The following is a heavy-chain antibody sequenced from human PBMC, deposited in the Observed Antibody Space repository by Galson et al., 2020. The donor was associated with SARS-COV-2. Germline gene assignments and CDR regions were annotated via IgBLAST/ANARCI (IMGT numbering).Heavy chain of an antibody. CDR1: GASISSGSYY. D-gene: IGHD3-3*01. Sequence: SETLSLTCTVSGASISSGSYYWSWIRQPAGKGLEWIGRIYKSGNTNYNPSLWSQVTISVDTSKNQFSLKLTSVTAADTAVYYCARGNSPCVTIVGVRTGTCGMDVWGQGTTVTVSS. CDR3: ARGNSPCVTIVGVRTGTCGMDV. V-gene: IGHV4-61*02. J-gene: IGHJ6*02. CDR2: IYKSGNT.